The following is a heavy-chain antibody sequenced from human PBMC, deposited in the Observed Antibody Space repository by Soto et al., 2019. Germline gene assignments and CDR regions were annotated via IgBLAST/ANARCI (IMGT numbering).Heavy chain of an antibody. D-gene: IGHD4-17*01. V-gene: IGHV4-30-4*01. CDR2: ISYSGTT. J-gene: IGHJ4*02. CDR1: CGPIRSGNF. CDR3: ATMGTPVTGLYYFDY. Sequence: TLSLTRTVPCGPIRSGNFRSWNRQPPGKGLEWIGFISYSGTTHYSASLRSRVSISVDTSKNQFSLDLSSVTAADTAVYYCATMGTPVTGLYYFDYWGQGTLVTVS.